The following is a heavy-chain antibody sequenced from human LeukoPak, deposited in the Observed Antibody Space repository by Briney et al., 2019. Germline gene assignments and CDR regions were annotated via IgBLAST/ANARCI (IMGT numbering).Heavy chain of an antibody. V-gene: IGHV4-38-2*02. CDR2: IYHSGST. CDR3: ARTILGYSSGWYGY. D-gene: IGHD6-19*01. CDR1: GYSISSGYY. J-gene: IGHJ4*02. Sequence: SETLSLTCTVSGYSISSGYYWGWIRQPPGKGLEWIGSIYHSGSTNYNPSLKSRVTISVDTSKNQFSLKLSSVTAADTAVYYCARTILGYSSGWYGYWGQGTLVTVSS.